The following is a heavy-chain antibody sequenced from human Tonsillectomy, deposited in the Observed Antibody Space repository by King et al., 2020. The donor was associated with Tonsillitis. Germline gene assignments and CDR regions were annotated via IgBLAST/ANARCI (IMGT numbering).Heavy chain of an antibody. J-gene: IGHJ4*02. V-gene: IGHV3-23*04. Sequence: VQLVESGGGLLQPGGSLRHSCPASGFNFNSYAMSWVRQAPGRGLEWVSSISASGASTYYADSVKGRFTISRDNSENTVYLQMNSVRAEDTAVYYCAKGGGGSYLDYFDYWGQGTLVTVSS. CDR3: AKGGGGSYLDYFDY. CDR1: GFNFNSYA. D-gene: IGHD1-26*01. CDR2: ISASGAST.